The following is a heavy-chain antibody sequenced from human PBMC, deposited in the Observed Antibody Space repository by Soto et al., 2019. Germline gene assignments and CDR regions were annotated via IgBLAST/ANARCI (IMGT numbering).Heavy chain of an antibody. J-gene: IGHJ6*02. V-gene: IGHV3-48*03. CDR2: ISSSGSTI. D-gene: IGHD5-12*01. Sequence: RLSCAASGFTFSSYEMNWVRQAPGKGLEWVSYISSSGSTIYYADSVKGRFTISRDNAKNSLYLQMNSLRAEDTAVYYCARDRGGYLFHYLLAVWAQGSSDTVS. CDR1: GFTFSSYE. CDR3: ARDRGGYLFHYLLAV.